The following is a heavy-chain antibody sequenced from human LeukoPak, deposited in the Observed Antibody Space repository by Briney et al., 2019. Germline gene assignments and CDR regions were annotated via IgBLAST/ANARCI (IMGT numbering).Heavy chain of an antibody. V-gene: IGHV4-59*08. D-gene: IGHD3-3*01. Sequence: RRVTISVDTSKNQFSLKLSSVTAADTAVYYCARQIFGVVNDAFDIWGQGTMVTVSS. CDR3: ARQIFGVVNDAFDI. J-gene: IGHJ3*02.